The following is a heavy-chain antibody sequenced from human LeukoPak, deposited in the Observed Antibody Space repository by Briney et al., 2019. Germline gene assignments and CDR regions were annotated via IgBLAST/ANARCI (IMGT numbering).Heavy chain of an antibody. D-gene: IGHD3-22*01. Sequence: SETLSLTCAVYGGSFSGYYWSWIRQPPGKGLEWIGYIYYSGSTNYNPSLKSRVTISVDTSKNQFSLKLSSVTAADTAVYYCARDRVRDSSTWYFDYWGQGTLVTVSS. V-gene: IGHV4-59*01. CDR3: ARDRVRDSSTWYFDY. J-gene: IGHJ4*02. CDR2: IYYSGST. CDR1: GGSFSGYY.